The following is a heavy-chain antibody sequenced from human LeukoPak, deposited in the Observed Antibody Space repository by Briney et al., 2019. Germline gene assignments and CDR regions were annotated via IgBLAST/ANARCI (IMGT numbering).Heavy chain of an antibody. CDR3: AKDHMRPRIVGPTRSAFDI. J-gene: IGHJ3*02. V-gene: IGHV3-23*01. Sequence: GGSLRLSCAASGFTFSSYGMHWVRQAPGKGLEWVSGINNSGDRTYYADSVKGRFTISRDNSKNIVYLQMKSLRAEDTAVYYCAKDHMRPRIVGPTRSAFDIWGQGTMVTVSS. CDR1: GFTFSSYG. CDR2: INNSGDRT. D-gene: IGHD1-26*01.